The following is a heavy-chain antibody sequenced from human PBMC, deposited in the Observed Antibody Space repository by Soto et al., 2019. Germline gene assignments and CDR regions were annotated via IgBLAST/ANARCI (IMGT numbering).Heavy chain of an antibody. CDR1: GFTFDSFN. D-gene: IGHD3-10*01. CDR2: ISSSSGSI. Sequence: PGGSLRLSCAGSGFTFDSFNMHWVRQAPGKGLEWVSYISSSSGSIYFADSVKGRFTISRDDAKDSMYLQMNSLRAEDTAVYYCARDGYGSGRRDYYFYGIDVWGQVTTVTVSS. V-gene: IGHV3-48*01. CDR3: ARDGYGSGRRDYYFYGIDV. J-gene: IGHJ6*02.